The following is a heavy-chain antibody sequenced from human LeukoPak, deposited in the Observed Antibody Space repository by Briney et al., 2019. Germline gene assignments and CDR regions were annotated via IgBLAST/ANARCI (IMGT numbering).Heavy chain of an antibody. J-gene: IGHJ4*02. CDR1: GYTFTSYY. CDR2: INPSGGST. V-gene: IGHV1-46*01. Sequence: ASVKVSCKASGYTFTSYYMHWVRQAPGQGLEWMGKINPSGGSTSYAQKFQGRVTMTRDTSTSTVYMELSSLRSEDTAVYYCARDRAFIAAAGYYFDYWGQGTLVTVSS. D-gene: IGHD6-13*01. CDR3: ARDRAFIAAAGYYFDY.